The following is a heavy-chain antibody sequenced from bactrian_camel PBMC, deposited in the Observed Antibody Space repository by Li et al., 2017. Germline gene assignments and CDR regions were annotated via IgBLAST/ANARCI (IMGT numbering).Heavy chain of an antibody. CDR1: GFIFSNHM. D-gene: IGHD6*01. J-gene: IGHJ6*01. CDR2: IYTAAGST. CDR3: AAESVVGSWYDFGS. V-gene: IGHV3S6*01. Sequence: HVQLVESGGGLVQPGGSLGLSCAASGFIFSNHMMSWVRQAPGKGLEWVSSIYTAAGSTYYADSVKGRFTISKDNVKNTLYLQMNSLKLEDTAVYYCAAESVVGSWYDFGSWGQGTQVTVS.